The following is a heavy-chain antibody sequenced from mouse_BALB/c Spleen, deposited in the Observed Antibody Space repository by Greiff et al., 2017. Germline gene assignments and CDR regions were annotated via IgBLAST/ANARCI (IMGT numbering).Heavy chain of an antibody. J-gene: IGHJ4*01. CDR3: ASYGNLYYAMDY. V-gene: IGHV1S81*02. CDR2: INPSNGRT. CDR1: GYTFTSYW. D-gene: IGHD2-1*01. Sequence: VKLQQPGAELVKPGASVKLSCKASGYTFTSYWMHWVKQRPGQGLEWIGEINPSNGRTNYNEKFKSKATLTVDKSSSTAYMQLSSLTSEDSAVYYCASYGNLYYAMDYWGQGTSVTVSS.